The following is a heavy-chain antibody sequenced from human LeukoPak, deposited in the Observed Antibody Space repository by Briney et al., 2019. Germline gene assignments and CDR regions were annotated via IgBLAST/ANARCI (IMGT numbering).Heavy chain of an antibody. Sequence: SETLSLTCAVYGGSFSGYYWSWIRQPPGKGLEWIGEINHSGSTNYNPSLKSRVTISVDTSKNQFSLKLSSVTAADTAVYYCARGVPYYGDAFYYYYYVDVWGKGTTVTVSS. CDR1: GGSFSGYY. CDR3: ARGVPYYGDAFYYYYYVDV. CDR2: INHSGST. D-gene: IGHD4-17*01. V-gene: IGHV4-34*01. J-gene: IGHJ6*03.